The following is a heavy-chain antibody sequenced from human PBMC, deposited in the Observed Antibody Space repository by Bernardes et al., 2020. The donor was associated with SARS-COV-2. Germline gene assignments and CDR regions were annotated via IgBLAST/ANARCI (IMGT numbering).Heavy chain of an antibody. V-gene: IGHV3-74*01. Sequence: GGSLRLSCAASGFTFSSYWMHWVRQAPGKGLVWVSRINSDGSSTSYADSVKGRFTISRDNAKNTLYLQMNSLRAEDTAVYYCARGQYCSGGSCYFGYYGMDVWGQGTTVTVSS. CDR1: GFTFSSYW. CDR3: ARGQYCSGGSCYFGYYGMDV. D-gene: IGHD2-15*01. J-gene: IGHJ6*02. CDR2: INSDGSST.